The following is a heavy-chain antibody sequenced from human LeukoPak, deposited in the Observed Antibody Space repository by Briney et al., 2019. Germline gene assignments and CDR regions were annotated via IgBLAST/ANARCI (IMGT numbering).Heavy chain of an antibody. CDR3: ARGGTSSSWYANWFDP. J-gene: IGHJ5*02. CDR2: INPNSGGT. CDR1: GYTFTGYY. D-gene: IGHD6-13*01. Sequence: GASVKVSCKASGYTFTGYYMHWVRQAPGQGLEWMGWINPNSGGTNYAQKFQGRVTMTRDTSISTAYMELSRLRSDDTAVYYCARGGTSSSWYANWFDPWGQGTLVTVSS. V-gene: IGHV1-2*02.